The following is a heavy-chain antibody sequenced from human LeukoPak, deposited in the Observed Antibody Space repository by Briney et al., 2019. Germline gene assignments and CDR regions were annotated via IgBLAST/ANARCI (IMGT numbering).Heavy chain of an antibody. CDR2: IIPIFGTA. J-gene: IGHJ4*02. V-gene: IGHV1-69*13. D-gene: IGHD3-22*01. CDR1: GGTFSSYA. CDR3: ARVNYYDLSFDY. Sequence: EASVKVSCKASGGTFSSYAISWVRQAPGQGLEWMGGIIPIFGTANYAQKFQGRVTITADESTSTAYMELSSLRSEDTAVYYCARVNYYDLSFDYWGQGTLVTVSS.